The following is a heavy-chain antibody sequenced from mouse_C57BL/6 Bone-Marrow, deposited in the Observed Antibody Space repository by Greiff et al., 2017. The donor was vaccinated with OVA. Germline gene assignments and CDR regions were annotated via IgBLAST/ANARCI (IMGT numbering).Heavy chain of an antibody. CDR3: ASYGNWYFDV. CDR2: IYPGSGNT. V-gene: IGHV1-76*01. J-gene: IGHJ1*03. Sequence: VKVVESGAELVRPGASVKLSCKASGYTFTDYYINWVKQRPGQGLEWIARIYPGSGNTYYNEKFKGKATLTAEKSSSTAYMQLSSLTSEDSAVYFCASYGNWYFDVWGTGTTVTVSS. CDR1: GYTFTDYY. D-gene: IGHD2-1*01.